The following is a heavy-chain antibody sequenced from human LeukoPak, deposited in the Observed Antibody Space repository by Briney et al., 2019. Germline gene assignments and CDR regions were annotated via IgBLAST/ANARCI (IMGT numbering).Heavy chain of an antibody. V-gene: IGHV1-8*01. D-gene: IGHD3-9*01. Sequence: ASVTVSFQASGYTFTSYDINWLRQATGQGLEWMGWMNPNSGSAGYAQKFQGRVTITRDTSAYTGYMELRGLSSADTAVYFCARAPYDTFAGYSLNWFDPWGQGTLVTVSS. CDR3: ARAPYDTFAGYSLNWFDP. J-gene: IGHJ5*02. CDR1: GYTFTSYD. CDR2: MNPNSGSA.